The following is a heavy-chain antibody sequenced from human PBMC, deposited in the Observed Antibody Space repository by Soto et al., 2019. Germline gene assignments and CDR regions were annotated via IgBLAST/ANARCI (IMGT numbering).Heavy chain of an antibody. Sequence: GGSLRLSCAASGFTFSSYGMHWVRQAPGKGLEWVAVISYDGSNKYYADSVKGRFTISRDNSKNTLYLQMNSLGAEDTAVYYCARDFVVGGPTINYYYGMDVWGQGTTVTVS. CDR2: ISYDGSNK. CDR1: GFTFSSYG. CDR3: ARDFVVGGPTINYYYGMDV. D-gene: IGHD1-26*01. J-gene: IGHJ6*02. V-gene: IGHV3-30*03.